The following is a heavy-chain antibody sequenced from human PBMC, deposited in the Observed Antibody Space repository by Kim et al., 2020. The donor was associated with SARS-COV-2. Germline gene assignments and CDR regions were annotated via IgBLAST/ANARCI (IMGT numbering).Heavy chain of an antibody. CDR3: ARDGVLGYCSGGSCGLFDY. D-gene: IGHD2-15*01. Sequence: SRVTISVDTSKNQFSLKLSSVTAADTAVYYCARDGVLGYCSGGSCGLFDYWGQGTLVTVSS. V-gene: IGHV4-34*01. J-gene: IGHJ4*02.